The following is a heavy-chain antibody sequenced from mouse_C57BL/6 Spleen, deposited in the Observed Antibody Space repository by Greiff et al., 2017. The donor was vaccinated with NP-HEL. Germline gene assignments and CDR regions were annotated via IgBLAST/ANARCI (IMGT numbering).Heavy chain of an antibody. CDR3: ARRGPMDY. CDR1: GYTFTSYW. V-gene: IGHV1-50*01. CDR2: IDPSDSYT. J-gene: IGHJ4*01. Sequence: VQLQQPGAELVKPGASVKLSCKASGYTFTSYWMHWVKQRPGQGLEWIGEIDPSDSYTNYNQKFKGKATLTVDTSSSTAYMQLSSLTSEDSAVYYCARRGPMDYWGQGTSVTVSS. D-gene: IGHD3-3*01.